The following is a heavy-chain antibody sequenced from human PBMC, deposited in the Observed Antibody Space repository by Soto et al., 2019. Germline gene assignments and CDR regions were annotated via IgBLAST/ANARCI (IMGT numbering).Heavy chain of an antibody. Sequence: GGSLRLSCAASGFNFGNYGMTWVRQAPGKGLEWVSGINWNGGSTAYADSVKGRFTISRDNAKNSLYLQLHSLRVEDTALYHCARGPLGYCSSAPCSPYHYYQYMDVWGKGTRVTVSS. CDR2: INWNGGST. CDR1: GFNFGNYG. J-gene: IGHJ6*03. CDR3: ARGPLGYCSSAPCSPYHYYQYMDV. V-gene: IGHV3-20*01. D-gene: IGHD2-2*01.